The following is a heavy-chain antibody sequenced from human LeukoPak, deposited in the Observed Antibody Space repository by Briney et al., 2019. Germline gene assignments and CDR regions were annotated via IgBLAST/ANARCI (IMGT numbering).Heavy chain of an antibody. D-gene: IGHD6-13*01. CDR3: ARVAGIAAHRFRHNWFDP. Sequence: SETLSLTCAVYGGSFSGYYWSWIRQPPGKGLEWIGEINHSGSTNYNPSLRSRVTISVDTSKNQFSLKLSSVTAADTAVYYCARVAGIAAHRFRHNWFDPWGQGTLVTVSS. J-gene: IGHJ5*02. CDR2: INHSGST. V-gene: IGHV4-34*01. CDR1: GGSFSGYY.